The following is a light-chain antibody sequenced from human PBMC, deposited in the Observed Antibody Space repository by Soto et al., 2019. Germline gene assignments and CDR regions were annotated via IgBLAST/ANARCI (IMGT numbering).Light chain of an antibody. CDR2: VGTGGIVG. CDR1: SGYSNYK. J-gene: IGLJ2*01. Sequence: QLVLTQPPSASASLGASVTLTCTLSSGYSNYKVDWYQQRPGKGPRFVMRVGTGGIVGSKGDGIPDRFSVLGSGLNRYPTIKNIQEEDESDYHCGADHGSGSNFVVVFGGGTKLTVL. CDR3: GADHGSGSNFVVV. V-gene: IGLV9-49*01.